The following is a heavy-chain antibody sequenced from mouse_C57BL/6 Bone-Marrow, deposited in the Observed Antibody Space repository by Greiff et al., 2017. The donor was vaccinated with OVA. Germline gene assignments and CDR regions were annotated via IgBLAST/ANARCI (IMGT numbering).Heavy chain of an antibody. J-gene: IGHJ1*03. D-gene: IGHD1-1*01. CDR1: GYTFTDYN. Sequence: VHVKQSGAELVKPGASVKIPCKASGYTFTDYNMDWVKQSHGKSLEWIGDINPNNGGTIYNQKFKGKATLTVDKSSSTAYMELRSLTSEDTAVYYCARGATVVPYWYFDVWGTGTTVTVSS. V-gene: IGHV1-18*01. CDR2: INPNNGGT. CDR3: ARGATVVPYWYFDV.